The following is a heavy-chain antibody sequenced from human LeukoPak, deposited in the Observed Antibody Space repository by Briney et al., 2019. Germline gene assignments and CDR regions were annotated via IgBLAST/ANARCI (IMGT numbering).Heavy chain of an antibody. CDR1: GFTFSGHW. Sequence: GGSLRLSCAVSGFTFSGHWMFWVRQATGKGLEWVSGIGTAGEIYYPGSVKGRFTISRENAKNSLYLQMNSLRAGDTAVYYCARAAYSSTWYSRYFDLWGRGTLVTVSS. D-gene: IGHD6-13*01. J-gene: IGHJ2*01. V-gene: IGHV3-13*01. CDR3: ARAAYSSTWYSRYFDL. CDR2: IGTAGEI.